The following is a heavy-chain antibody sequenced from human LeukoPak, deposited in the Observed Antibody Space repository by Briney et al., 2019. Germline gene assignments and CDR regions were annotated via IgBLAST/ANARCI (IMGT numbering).Heavy chain of an antibody. CDR2: IRSKAYGGTT. Sequence: GGSLRLSCTASGFTFGDYAMSWVRQAPGKGLEWVGFIRSKAYGGTTEYAASVKGRFTISRDDSKSIAYLQMNSLKTEDTAVCYCTREVTGTMVRGVIFDYWGQGTLVTVSS. CDR1: GFTFGDYA. V-gene: IGHV3-49*04. CDR3: TREVTGTMVRGVIFDY. J-gene: IGHJ4*02. D-gene: IGHD3-10*01.